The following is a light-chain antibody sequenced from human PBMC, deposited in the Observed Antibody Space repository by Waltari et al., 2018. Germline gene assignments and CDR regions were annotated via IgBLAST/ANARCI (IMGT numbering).Light chain of an antibody. Sequence: IVITQSPATLSVSPGERATLSCRASLSVNSYLAWYQQKPGQAPRLLIHGASTRATGVPARFSGSGSGTEFTLTISSLQSEDFAVYYCQQHENWPLTFGGGTKVEIK. J-gene: IGKJ4*01. CDR1: LSVNSY. CDR2: GAS. CDR3: QQHENWPLT. V-gene: IGKV3-15*01.